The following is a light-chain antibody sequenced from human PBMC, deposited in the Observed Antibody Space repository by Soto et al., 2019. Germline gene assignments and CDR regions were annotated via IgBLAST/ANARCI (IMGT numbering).Light chain of an antibody. CDR2: EAS. V-gene: IGKV1-5*01. J-gene: IGKJ1*01. Sequence: EIQMTQSPSTLSASVRDRVTITCRAIQIIDKWLSWYQHKPGKAPKLLIYEASTLESGVPSRFSGSGSGTQFTLTISRLQPDDFPTHSCQQYNLYSQTFRQGTQVDI. CDR1: QIIDKW. CDR3: QQYNLYSQT.